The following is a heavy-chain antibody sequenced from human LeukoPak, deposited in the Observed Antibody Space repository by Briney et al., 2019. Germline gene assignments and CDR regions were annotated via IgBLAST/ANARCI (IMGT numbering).Heavy chain of an antibody. Sequence: SSETLSLTCTVAGYSISSGYYWGWIRQSPGKGLEWIGSIYHSGSSYYNPSLKSRVTISVDTSKNQFSLKLSSVTAADTAVYYCAGDNYSSGWAYWGQGTLVTVSS. CDR1: GYSISSGYY. CDR2: IYHSGSS. J-gene: IGHJ4*02. CDR3: AGDNYSSGWAY. V-gene: IGHV4-38-2*02. D-gene: IGHD6-19*01.